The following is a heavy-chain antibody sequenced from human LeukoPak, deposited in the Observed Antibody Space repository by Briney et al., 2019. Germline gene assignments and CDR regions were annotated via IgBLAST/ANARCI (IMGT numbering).Heavy chain of an antibody. J-gene: IGHJ5*02. Sequence: SETLSLTCTVSGGSMNNYYWSWIRQPAGVGLEWIGRIYTSGTTTYNPSLKSRITMSVDTSKNQVSLRLSSVTAADTAVYYCARDSGTTGEVKFDPWGQGSLVTVSS. CDR3: ARDSGTTGEVKFDP. CDR1: GGSMNNYY. CDR2: IYTSGTT. V-gene: IGHV4-4*07. D-gene: IGHD4-17*01.